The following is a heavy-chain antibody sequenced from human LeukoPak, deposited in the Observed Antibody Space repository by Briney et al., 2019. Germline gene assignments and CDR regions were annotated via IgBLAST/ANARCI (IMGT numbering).Heavy chain of an antibody. V-gene: IGHV3-7*04. Sequence: PGGSLRLSCAASGFTFSSYWMRWVRQAPGKGLEWVAIIKQDGTEKYYVDSVKGRFTISRDNAKNSLYLQMNSLRAEDTAVYYCARGVGATHFDYWGQGTLVTVSS. CDR2: IKQDGTEK. J-gene: IGHJ4*02. CDR3: ARGVGATHFDY. CDR1: GFTFSSYW. D-gene: IGHD1-26*01.